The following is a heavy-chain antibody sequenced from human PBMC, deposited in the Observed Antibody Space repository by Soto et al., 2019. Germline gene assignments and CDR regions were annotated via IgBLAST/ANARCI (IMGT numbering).Heavy chain of an antibody. V-gene: IGHV4-30-2*01. J-gene: IGHJ5*02. CDR1: GAPITRGDYS. D-gene: IGHD2-2*01. CDR2: IFHGGST. Sequence: PSETLSLPCAIPGAPITRGDYSWNWIRQPPGRGLEWIGYIFHGGSTYYYPSLSSRVTISVDRSRTQFSLKMTSVTAADTAVYYCARGRVVVPAAVMFNCLDPWGQGALVTVSS. CDR3: ARGRVVVPAAVMFNCLDP.